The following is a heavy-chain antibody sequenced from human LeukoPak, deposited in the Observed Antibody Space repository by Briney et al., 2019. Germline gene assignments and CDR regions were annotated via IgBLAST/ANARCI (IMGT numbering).Heavy chain of an antibody. Sequence: KTSETLSLTCTVSGGSISSGDYYWSWIRQPPGKGLEWIGLIYHSGTTHYSPSLKRRLTFSLDKSKNQFSLKLTSVTAADTALYYCARNYYGSGSFYVHNWGQGTLVTVSS. D-gene: IGHD3-10*01. CDR1: GGSISSGDYY. CDR2: IYHSGTT. V-gene: IGHV4-30-2*01. CDR3: ARNYYGSGSFYVHN. J-gene: IGHJ4*02.